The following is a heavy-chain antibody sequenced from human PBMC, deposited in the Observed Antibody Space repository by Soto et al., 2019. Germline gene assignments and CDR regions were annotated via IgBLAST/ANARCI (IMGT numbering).Heavy chain of an antibody. CDR3: AKGRISSSYPYYYYYSMDV. CDR1: GFTFSTYG. J-gene: IGHJ6*02. V-gene: IGHV3-23*01. D-gene: IGHD2-2*01. CDR2: VSSSGTST. Sequence: PGGSLRLSCAASGFTFSTYGMSWVRQAPGKGLEWVSGVSSSGTSTDYADSVRGRFTTSRDNSGNTLYLQMNSLRAEDTALYFCAKGRISSSYPYYYYYSMDVWGQGTTVTVSS.